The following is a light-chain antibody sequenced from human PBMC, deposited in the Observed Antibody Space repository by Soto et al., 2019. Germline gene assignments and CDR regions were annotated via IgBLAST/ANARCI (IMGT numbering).Light chain of an antibody. J-gene: IGKJ5*01. V-gene: IGKV3-11*01. CDR3: QQGSNWPIT. Sequence: IVLTQSPATLSLSPGERATLSCRASQSVGSNLAWFRQKPGQPPRLLIYAASNRATGIPARFSGSGSGTDFTVTITSLEPEDSAVYYCQQGSNWPITFGQGTRLEIK. CDR2: AAS. CDR1: QSVGSN.